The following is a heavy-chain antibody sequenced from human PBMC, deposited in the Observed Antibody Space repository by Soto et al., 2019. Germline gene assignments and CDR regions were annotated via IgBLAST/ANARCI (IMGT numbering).Heavy chain of an antibody. CDR3: ATGSPYYYGSGGMWDS. J-gene: IGHJ4*02. Sequence: QVRLQESGPGLVKPSGTLSLTCLVSGGSMSSPNWWTWVRQAPVKGLEWIAEIHHSGATNYSQSLKSRAVISIDKSNNKFSLQLTPVTAADTAVYYCATGSPYYYGSGGMWDSWGRGALVTVSS. CDR1: GGSMSSPNW. CDR2: IHHSGAT. V-gene: IGHV4-4*02. D-gene: IGHD3-10*01.